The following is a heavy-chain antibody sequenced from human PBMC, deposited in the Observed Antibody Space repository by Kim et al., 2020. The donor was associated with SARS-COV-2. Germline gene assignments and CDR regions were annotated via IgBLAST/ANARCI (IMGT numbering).Heavy chain of an antibody. CDR3: AKSQYCSGGSCFF. D-gene: IGHD2-15*01. V-gene: IGHV3-30*18. J-gene: IGHJ4*02. CDR2: ISYDGSNK. CDR1: GFTFSSYG. Sequence: GGSLRLSCAASGFTFSSYGMHWVRHAPGKGLEWVAVISYDGSNKYYADSVKGRFTISRDNSKNTLYLQMNSLRAEDTAVYYCAKSQYCSGGSCFFWGQGTLVTVSS.